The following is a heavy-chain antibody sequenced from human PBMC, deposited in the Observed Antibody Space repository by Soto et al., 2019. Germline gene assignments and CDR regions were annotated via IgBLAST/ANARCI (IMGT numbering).Heavy chain of an antibody. J-gene: IGHJ4*02. CDR2: FDPEDGET. V-gene: IGHV1-24*01. D-gene: IGHD1-26*01. Sequence: ASVKVSCKVSGYTLTELSMHWVRQAPGKGLEWMGGFDPEDGETIYAQKFQGRVTMTEDTSTDTAYMELSSLRSEDTAVYYCAPLKWDQPRGFFEYWGQGTLVTVSS. CDR1: GYTLTELS. CDR3: APLKWDQPRGFFEY.